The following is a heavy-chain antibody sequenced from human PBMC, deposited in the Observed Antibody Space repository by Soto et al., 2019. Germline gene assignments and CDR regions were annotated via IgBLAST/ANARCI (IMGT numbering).Heavy chain of an antibody. CDR1: GGSISSYY. CDR3: ARAAHYYGSGSYYKVGMDV. CDR2: IYYSGST. J-gene: IGHJ6*02. D-gene: IGHD3-10*01. Sequence: SETLSLTCTVSGGSISSYYWSWIRQPPGKGLEWIGYIYYSGSTNYNPSLKSRVTISVDTSKNQFSLKLSSVTAADTAVYYCARAAHYYGSGSYYKVGMDVWGQGTTVTVSS. V-gene: IGHV4-59*01.